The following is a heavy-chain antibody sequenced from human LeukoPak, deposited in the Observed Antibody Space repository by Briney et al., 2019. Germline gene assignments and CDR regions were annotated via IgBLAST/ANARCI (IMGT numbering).Heavy chain of an antibody. Sequence: SETLSLTCTLPGGSLSSYYWSWIRQPAGKGLEWIGRIYPSGSTNYNPSLKSRVTMSVGTSKNQFSLKLSSVTAADTAVYYCARGESYDFWSGYHNWFDPWGQGTLVTVSS. CDR3: ARGESYDFWSGYHNWFDP. CDR2: IYPSGST. CDR1: GGSLSSYY. J-gene: IGHJ5*02. D-gene: IGHD3-3*01. V-gene: IGHV4-4*07.